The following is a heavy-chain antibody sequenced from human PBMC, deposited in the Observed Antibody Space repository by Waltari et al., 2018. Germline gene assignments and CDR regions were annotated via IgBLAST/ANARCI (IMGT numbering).Heavy chain of an antibody. CDR3: AHSRRQVLLWFGELGEYYMDV. CDR2: IYWDDDK. CDR1: GFSLSTSGVG. D-gene: IGHD3-10*01. V-gene: IGHV2-5*02. J-gene: IGHJ6*03. Sequence: QITLKESGPTLVKPTQTLTLTCTFSGFSLSTSGVGVGWIRQPPGKALEWLALIYWDDDKRYSPSLKSRLTITKDTSKNQVVLTMTNMDPVDTATYYCAHSRRQVLLWFGELGEYYMDVWGKGTTVTVSS.